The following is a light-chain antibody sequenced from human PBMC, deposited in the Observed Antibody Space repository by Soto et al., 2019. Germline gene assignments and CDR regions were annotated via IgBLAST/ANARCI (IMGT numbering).Light chain of an antibody. CDR1: QSISSY. CDR2: TAS. J-gene: IGKJ2*01. V-gene: IGKV1-39*01. CDR3: QQGHSTPYT. Sequence: DIQMTQSPSSLSASVGDTVTITCRASQSISSYLNWYQQKPGKAPNLLIYTASSLRTGVPSRFSGSGSGTDFTLTISSLQPEDFATYYCQQGHSTPYTFGQGT.